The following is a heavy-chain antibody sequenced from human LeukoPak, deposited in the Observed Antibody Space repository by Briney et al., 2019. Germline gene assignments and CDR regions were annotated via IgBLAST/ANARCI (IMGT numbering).Heavy chain of an antibody. J-gene: IGHJ6*03. Sequence: GRSLRLSCAASGFTFDDYAMHWVRQAPGKGLEWVSGISWNSGSIGYADSVKGRFTISRDNAKNSLYLQMNSLRAEDMALYYWAEDAGTMGYYYFMDVWGKGTTVTVSS. CDR1: GFTFDDYA. V-gene: IGHV3-9*03. D-gene: IGHD6-13*01. CDR2: ISWNSGSI. CDR3: AEDAGTMGYYYFMDV.